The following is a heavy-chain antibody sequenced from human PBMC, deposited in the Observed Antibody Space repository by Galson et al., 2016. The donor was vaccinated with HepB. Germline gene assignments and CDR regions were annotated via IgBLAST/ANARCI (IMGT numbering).Heavy chain of an antibody. CDR2: ISYDGSNK. V-gene: IGHV3-30*18. CDR1: GFTFSSYN. D-gene: IGHD3-22*01. CDR3: AKDQEDYYGSSGYSQIDY. J-gene: IGHJ4*02. Sequence: SLRLSCAASGFTFSSYNMHWVRQAPGKGLEWVAVISYDGSNKYYADSVKGRFTISRDNSKNTLYLQMNSLRAEDTAVYYCAKDQEDYYGSSGYSQIDYWGQGTLVTVSS.